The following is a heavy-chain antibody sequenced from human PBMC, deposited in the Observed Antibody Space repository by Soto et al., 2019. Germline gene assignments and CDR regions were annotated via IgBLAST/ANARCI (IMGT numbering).Heavy chain of an antibody. D-gene: IGHD6-6*01. CDR2: IWYDGSNK. CDR3: AREMDSSSFYYFDY. J-gene: IGHJ4*02. Sequence: GGSLRLSCAASGFTFSSYGMHWVRQAPGKGLEWVAVIWYDGSNKYYADSVKGRFTISRDNSKNTLYLQMNSLRAEDTAVYYCAREMDSSSFYYFDYWGQGTLVTVSS. CDR1: GFTFSSYG. V-gene: IGHV3-33*01.